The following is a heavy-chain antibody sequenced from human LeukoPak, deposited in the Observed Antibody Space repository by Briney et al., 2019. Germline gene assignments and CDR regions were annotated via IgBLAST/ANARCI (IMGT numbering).Heavy chain of an antibody. Sequence: SETLSLTCSVSGDSTIYNYWSWIRQPAGKGLEWIGRIFSDGKINYSPSLESRVTMSVDNAKNQFTLRLSSVTAADTAVYYCARGPGVFGRIWYMDVWGQGTTVSVSS. J-gene: IGHJ6*03. CDR2: IFSDGKI. V-gene: IGHV4-4*07. CDR1: GDSTIYNY. D-gene: IGHD3-3*01. CDR3: ARGPGVFGRIWYMDV.